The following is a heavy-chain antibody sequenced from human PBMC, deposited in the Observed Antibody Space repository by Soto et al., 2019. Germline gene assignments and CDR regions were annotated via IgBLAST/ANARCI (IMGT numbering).Heavy chain of an antibody. CDR2: IIPIFGTA. J-gene: IGHJ4*02. V-gene: IGHV1-69*13. Sequence: SVKVSCKASGGTFSSYAISWVRQAPGQGLEWMGGIIPIFGTANYAQKFQGRVTITADESTSTAYMELSSLRSEDTAVYYCARGGSPYSSSSSDYWGQGTLVTVSS. CDR1: GGTFSSYA. D-gene: IGHD6-6*01. CDR3: ARGGSPYSSSSSDY.